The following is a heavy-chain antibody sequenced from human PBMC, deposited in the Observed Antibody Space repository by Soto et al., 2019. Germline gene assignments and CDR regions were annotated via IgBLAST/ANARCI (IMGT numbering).Heavy chain of an antibody. J-gene: IGHJ3*02. CDR1: GYTFTGYY. Sequence: SCKASGYTFTGYYMHWVRQAPGQGLEWYDGSNKYYADSVKGRFTISRDNSKNTLYLQMNSLRAEDTAVYYCARDWDTRMPMYAFDIWGQGTMVTVSS. CDR2: DGSNK. D-gene: IGHD5-18*01. V-gene: IGHV3-30*07. CDR3: ARDWDTRMPMYAFDI.